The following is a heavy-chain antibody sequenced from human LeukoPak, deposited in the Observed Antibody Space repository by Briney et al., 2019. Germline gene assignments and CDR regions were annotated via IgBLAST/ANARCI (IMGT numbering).Heavy chain of an antibody. V-gene: IGHV4-34*01. D-gene: IGHD6-13*01. CDR2: INHSGST. CDR3: ARGRSIAAAAPYRYFDL. Sequence: SETLSLTCAVYGGSFSGYYWSWIRQPPGKGLEWIGEINHSGSTNYNPSLKSRVTISVDTSKNQCSLKLSSVTAADTAVYYCARGRSIAAAAPYRYFDLWGRGTLVTVSS. J-gene: IGHJ2*01. CDR1: GGSFSGYY.